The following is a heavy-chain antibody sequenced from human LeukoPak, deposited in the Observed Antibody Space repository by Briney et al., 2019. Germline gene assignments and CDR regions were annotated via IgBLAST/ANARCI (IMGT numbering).Heavy chain of an antibody. CDR3: ARDLQDTAMVTPNFDY. V-gene: IGHV1-46*01. D-gene: IGHD5-18*01. CDR1: GYTLTSYY. J-gene: IGHJ4*02. CDR2: INPSGGST. Sequence: GASVKVSCKASGYTLTSYYMHWVRQAPGQGLEWMGIINPSGGSTSYEQKFQGRVTMTRDTSTSTVYMELSSLRSEDTAVYYCARDLQDTAMVTPNFDYWGQGTLVTVSS.